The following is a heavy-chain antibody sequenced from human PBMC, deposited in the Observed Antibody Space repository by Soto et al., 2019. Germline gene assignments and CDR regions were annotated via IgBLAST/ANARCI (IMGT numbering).Heavy chain of an antibody. CDR3: ARDPPRTMVRGVIITDNWFDP. D-gene: IGHD3-10*01. Sequence: ASVKVSCKASGYTFTSYAMHWVRQAPGQRLEWMGWINAGNGNTKYSQKFQGRVTITRDTSASTAYMELSSLRSEDTAVYYCARDPPRTMVRGVIITDNWFDPWGQGTLVTVSS. CDR1: GYTFTSYA. CDR2: INAGNGNT. J-gene: IGHJ5*02. V-gene: IGHV1-3*01.